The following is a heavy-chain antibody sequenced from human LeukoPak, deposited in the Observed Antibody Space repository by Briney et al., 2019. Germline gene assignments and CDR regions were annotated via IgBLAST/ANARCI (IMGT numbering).Heavy chain of an antibody. CDR2: IIPIFGTA. V-gene: IGHV1-69*05. Sequence: SVKVSCKASGGTFSSYAISWVRQAPGQGLEWMGRIIPIFGTANYAQKFQGRVTITTDESTSTAYMELSSLRSEDTAVYYCAKGGRYYGSGSYSYSGYWGQGTLVTVSS. CDR1: GGTFSSYA. J-gene: IGHJ4*02. D-gene: IGHD3-10*01. CDR3: AKGGRYYGSGSYSYSGY.